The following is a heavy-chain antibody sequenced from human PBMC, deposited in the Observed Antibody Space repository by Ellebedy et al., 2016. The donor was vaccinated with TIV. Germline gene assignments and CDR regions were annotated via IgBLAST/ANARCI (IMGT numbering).Heavy chain of an antibody. CDR1: GFIFSDSN. J-gene: IGHJ4*02. Sequence: GESLKISCEASGFIFSDSNMHWVRQASGKGLEWVGRIRSKANNYATGYAASVKGRFTISRDDSKTTAYLQMNSLKTEDTAVYYCTRTVNLSSSFFPDFDYWGQGSLVTVS. CDR2: IRSKANNYAT. D-gene: IGHD6-13*01. CDR3: TRTVNLSSSFFPDFDY. V-gene: IGHV3-73*01.